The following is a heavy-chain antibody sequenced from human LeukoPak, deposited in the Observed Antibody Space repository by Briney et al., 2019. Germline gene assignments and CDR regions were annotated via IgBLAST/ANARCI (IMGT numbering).Heavy chain of an antibody. CDR3: AREAKFDAFDI. Sequence: GGSLRLSCAASGFTFSSYGMHWVRQAPGKGLEWVAVISYDGSNKYYADSVKGRFTISRDNSKSTLYLQMNSLRAEDTAVYYCAREAKFDAFDIWGQGTMVTVSS. J-gene: IGHJ3*02. D-gene: IGHD4/OR15-4a*01. CDR2: ISYDGSNK. V-gene: IGHV3-30*03. CDR1: GFTFSSYG.